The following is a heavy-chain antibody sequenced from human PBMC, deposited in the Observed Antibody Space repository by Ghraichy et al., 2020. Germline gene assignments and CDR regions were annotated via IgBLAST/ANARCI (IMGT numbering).Heavy chain of an antibody. J-gene: IGHJ4*02. CDR1: GYTFTGYY. CDR3: ARDWRTARGVIMN. CDR2: INPNSGGT. V-gene: IGHV1-2*02. D-gene: IGHD3-10*01. Sequence: ASVKVSCKASGYTFTGYYMHWVRQAPGQGLEWMGWINPNSGGTNYAQKFQGRVTMTRDTSISTAYMELSRLRSDDTAVYYCARDWRTARGVIMNWGQGTLVTVSS.